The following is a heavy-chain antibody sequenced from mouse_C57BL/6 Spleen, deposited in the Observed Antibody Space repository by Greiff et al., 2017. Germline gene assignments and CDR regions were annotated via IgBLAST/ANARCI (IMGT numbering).Heavy chain of an antibody. V-gene: IGHV1-82*01. CDR2: LYPGDGDT. J-gene: IGHJ1*03. D-gene: IGHD1-1*01. Sequence: QVQLKESGPELVKPGASVKISCTASGYAFSSSWMNWVKQRPGKGLEWIGRLYPGDGDTNYNGKFKGKATLTADTSASTAYMQLSSLTSDDSAVYFCARWKDYGSSYDWYFDVWGTGTTVTVSA. CDR3: ARWKDYGSSYDWYFDV. CDR1: GYAFSSSW.